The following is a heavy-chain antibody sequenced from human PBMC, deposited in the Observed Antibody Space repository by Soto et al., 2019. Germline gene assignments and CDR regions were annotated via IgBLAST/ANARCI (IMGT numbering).Heavy chain of an antibody. D-gene: IGHD6-13*01. CDR2: ITDSGSST. J-gene: IGHJ1*01. V-gene: IGHV3-23*01. Sequence: GGSLRLSCGASGSTFSSCVMSWVRQAPGKGLEWVSCITDSGSSTYYADSVKDRLTISRDNSKNKMYLQMNNLSAEDTGFYYCAKGLHTGRWYTEARGQGNLVPVSS. CDR1: GSTFSSCV. CDR3: AKGLHTGRWYTEA.